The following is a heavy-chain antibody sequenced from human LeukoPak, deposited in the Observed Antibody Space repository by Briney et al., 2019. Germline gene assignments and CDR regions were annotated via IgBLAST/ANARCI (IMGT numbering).Heavy chain of an antibody. D-gene: IGHD5-18*01. J-gene: IGHJ4*02. CDR1: GGSFSGYY. CDR2: IYTDGST. V-gene: IGHV4-4*07. Sequence: SETLSLTCAVYGGSFSGYYWSWIRQPAGKGLQWIGRIYTDGSTNYNPSLKSRVTISVYTSKNQFSLKLSSVTAADTAVYYCARDRGGYSYGLDYWGQGTLVTVSS. CDR3: ARDRGGYSYGLDY.